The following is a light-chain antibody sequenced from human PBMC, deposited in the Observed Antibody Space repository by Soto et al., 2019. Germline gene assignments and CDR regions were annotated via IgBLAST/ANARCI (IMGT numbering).Light chain of an antibody. CDR3: QQYKNWPPLT. J-gene: IGKJ4*01. CDR1: QSVSYN. V-gene: IGKV3-15*01. CDR2: GAF. Sequence: EIVMTQSPATLSVSPGETATLSCRASQSVSYNLAWCQQKPGQGPRLLIYGAFTRATGIPARFSGSGSGTEFTLTISSLQSEDFALYYCQQYKNWPPLTFGGGTKVEIK.